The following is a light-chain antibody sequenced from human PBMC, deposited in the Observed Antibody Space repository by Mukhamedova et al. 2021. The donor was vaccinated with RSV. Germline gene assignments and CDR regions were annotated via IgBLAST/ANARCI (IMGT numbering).Light chain of an antibody. CDR2: KVS. Sequence: WYQRRVHGKAPKLLIYKVSNLQSGVPSRFSGSGSGTEFTLTISSLQPDDFATYFCQQYITYWTFGQGTKVEIK. V-gene: IGKV1-5*03. J-gene: IGKJ1*01. CDR3: QQYITYWT.